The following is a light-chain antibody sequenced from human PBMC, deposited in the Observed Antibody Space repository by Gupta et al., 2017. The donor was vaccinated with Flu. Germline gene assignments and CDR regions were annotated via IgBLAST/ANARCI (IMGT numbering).Light chain of an antibody. V-gene: IGKV1-5*03. CDR3: QQYNSYPYN. CDR1: QSINIW. J-gene: IGKJ2*01. CDR2: KAS. Sequence: DIQMTQSPSTLSASIGDRVTITCRASQSINIWLAWYQQKPGRAPKLLMYKASSLESGVTSRFSGSGSGTEFTLTISSLQPDDLATYFCQQYNSYPYNFGQGTKLEI.